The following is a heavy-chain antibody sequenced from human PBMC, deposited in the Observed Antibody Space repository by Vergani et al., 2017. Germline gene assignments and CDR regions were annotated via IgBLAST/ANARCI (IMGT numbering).Heavy chain of an antibody. D-gene: IGHD1-1*01. CDR1: GGSISSSSYY. Sequence: QLQLQESGPGLVKPSETLSLTCTVFGGSISSSSYYWGWIRQPPGKGLEWIGRIYYSGSTYYNPSLKSRVTISVDTSKNQFSLKLSSVTAADTAVYYCARTGISIYYYYMDVWGKGTTVTVSS. CDR3: ARTGISIYYYYMDV. V-gene: IGHV4-39*07. J-gene: IGHJ6*03. CDR2: IYYSGST.